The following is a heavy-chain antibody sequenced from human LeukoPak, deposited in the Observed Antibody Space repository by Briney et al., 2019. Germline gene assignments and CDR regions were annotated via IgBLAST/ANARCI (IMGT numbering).Heavy chain of an antibody. D-gene: IGHD5-12*01. CDR2: IYYSGST. Sequence: SETLSLTCTVSGGSISSSGYYWGWIRQPPGKGLEWIGIIYYSGSTYYNPSLKSRVTISVDTSKNQFSLKLSSVTAADTAVYYCARQYGVGWPITGFDYWGQGTLVTVSS. V-gene: IGHV4-39*01. CDR3: ARQYGVGWPITGFDY. CDR1: GGSISSSGYY. J-gene: IGHJ4*02.